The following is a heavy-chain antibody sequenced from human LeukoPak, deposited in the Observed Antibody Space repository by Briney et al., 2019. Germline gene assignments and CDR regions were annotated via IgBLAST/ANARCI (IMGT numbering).Heavy chain of an antibody. CDR2: IYYSGST. CDR3: ARQNEGYYYDSSGLNWFDP. Sequence: SETLSLTCTDSGGSISSSSYYWGWIRQPPGKGLEWIGSIYYSGSTYYNPSLKSRVTISVDTSKNQFSLKLSSVTAADTAVYYCARQNEGYYYDSSGLNWFDPWGQGTLVTVSS. J-gene: IGHJ5*02. CDR1: GGSISSSSYY. D-gene: IGHD3-22*01. V-gene: IGHV4-39*01.